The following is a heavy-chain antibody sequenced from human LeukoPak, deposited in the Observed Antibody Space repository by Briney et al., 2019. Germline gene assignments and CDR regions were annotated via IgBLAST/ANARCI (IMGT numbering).Heavy chain of an antibody. V-gene: IGHV4-4*07. D-gene: IGHD2-15*01. CDR3: ARGYCSGGSCYSYYYYNYMDV. J-gene: IGHJ6*03. Sequence: SETLSLTCTVSGGSISNYYWSWIRQPAGKGLEWIGRIYTSGSTNYNPSLTSRVTMSVDTSKNQFSLKLSSVTAADTAVYYCARGYCSGGSCYSYYYYNYMDVWGKGTTVTVSS. CDR2: IYTSGST. CDR1: GGSISNYY.